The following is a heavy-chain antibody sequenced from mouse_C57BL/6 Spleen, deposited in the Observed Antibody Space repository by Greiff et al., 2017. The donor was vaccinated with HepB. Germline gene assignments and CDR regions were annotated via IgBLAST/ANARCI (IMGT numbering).Heavy chain of an antibody. CDR3: AMGYGSSSWFAY. Sequence: QVQLQQPGAELVKPGASVKVSCKASGYTFTSYWMHWVKQRPGQGLEWIGRIHPSDSDTNYNQKFKGKATLTVDKSSRTAYMQLSSLTSEDSAVYYCAMGYGSSSWFAYWGQGTLVTVSA. J-gene: IGHJ3*01. CDR2: IHPSDSDT. V-gene: IGHV1-74*01. CDR1: GYTFTSYW. D-gene: IGHD1-1*01.